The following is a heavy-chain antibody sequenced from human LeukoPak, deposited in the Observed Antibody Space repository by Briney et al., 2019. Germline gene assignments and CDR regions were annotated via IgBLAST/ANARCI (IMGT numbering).Heavy chain of an antibody. J-gene: IGHJ4*02. CDR2: IYYSGST. CDR3: ARGHGWLPTY. Sequence: SETLSLTCTVSGGSISSYYWSWIRQPPGKGLEWIGYIYYSGSTNYNPSLKSRVTISIDTSKNQFSLKLSSVTAADTAVYYCARGHGWLPTYWGQGTLVTVSS. CDR1: GGSISSYY. D-gene: IGHD5-24*01. V-gene: IGHV4-59*01.